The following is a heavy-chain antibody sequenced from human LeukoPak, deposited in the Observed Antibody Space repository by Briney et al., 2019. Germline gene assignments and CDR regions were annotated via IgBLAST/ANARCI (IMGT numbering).Heavy chain of an antibody. V-gene: IGHV3-23*01. CDR2: ISGSGGST. D-gene: IGHD6-19*01. CDR3: ASSGVEMATLEETDY. CDR1: GFTFSSYS. J-gene: IGHJ4*02. Sequence: PGGSLRLSCAASGFTFSSYSMNWVRQAPGKGLEWVSAISGSGGSTYYADSVKGRFTISRDNSKNTLYLQMNSLRAEDTAVYYCASSGVEMATLEETDYWGQGTLVTVSS.